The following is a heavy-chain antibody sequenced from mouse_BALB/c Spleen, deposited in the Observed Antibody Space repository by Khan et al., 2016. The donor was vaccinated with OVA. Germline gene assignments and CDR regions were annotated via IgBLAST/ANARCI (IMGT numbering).Heavy chain of an antibody. D-gene: IGHD1-2*01. V-gene: IGHV2-9*02. J-gene: IGHJ3*01. CDR2: IWAGGST. Sequence: QVQLKESGPGLVAPSQSLSFTCTASGFSLTSYGVHWVRQPPGKGLEWLGIIWAGGSTNYNSALMSRLTISKDNSKCQVFFKMNSLQTNDTAMYYCDRNTTDTPYWGQGTLVTVSA. CDR3: DRNTTDTPY. CDR1: GFSLTSYG.